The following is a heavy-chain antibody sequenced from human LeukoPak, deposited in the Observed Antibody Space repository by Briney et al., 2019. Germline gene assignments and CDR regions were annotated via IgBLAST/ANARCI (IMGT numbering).Heavy chain of an antibody. CDR1: GYTFTSYG. D-gene: IGHD2-2*01. Sequence: ASVKVTCKASGYTFTSYGVNWVRQAPGQGLEWMGWISPYSGNTNYAQNLQGRVTMTTDTSTSTAYMEVRNLRSDDTAVYYCARHYCSSASCSGWNIPHWGGGPLVTVSS. CDR3: ARHYCSSASCSGWNIPH. V-gene: IGHV1-18*01. J-gene: IGHJ4*02. CDR2: ISPYSGNT.